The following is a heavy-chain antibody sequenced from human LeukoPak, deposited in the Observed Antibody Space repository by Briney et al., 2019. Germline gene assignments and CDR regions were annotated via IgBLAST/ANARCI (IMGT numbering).Heavy chain of an antibody. V-gene: IGHV3-48*03. CDR1: GFTFSSYE. J-gene: IGHJ4*02. Sequence: GGSLRLSCAASGFTFSSYEINWVRQAPGKGLEWVSYISSSGNTIYYADSVKGRFTISRDNAKNSLYLQMNSLRAEDTAVYYCAKGGVATISDYWGQGTLVTVSS. D-gene: IGHD5-12*01. CDR3: AKGGVATISDY. CDR2: ISSSGNTI.